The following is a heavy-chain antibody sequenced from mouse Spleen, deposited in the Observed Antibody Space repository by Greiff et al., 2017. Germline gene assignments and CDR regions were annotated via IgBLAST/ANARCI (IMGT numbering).Heavy chain of an antibody. V-gene: IGHV1-26*01. D-gene: IGHD2-1*01. CDR3: ARWGYYGNLFAY. CDR1: GYTFTDYY. Sequence: VQLQQSGPELVKPGASVKISCKASGYTFTDYYMNWVKQSHGKSLEWIGDINPNNGGTSYNQKFKGKATLTVDKSSSTAYMELRSLTSEDSAVYYCARWGYYGNLFAYWGQGTLVTVSA. CDR2: INPNNGGT. J-gene: IGHJ3*01.